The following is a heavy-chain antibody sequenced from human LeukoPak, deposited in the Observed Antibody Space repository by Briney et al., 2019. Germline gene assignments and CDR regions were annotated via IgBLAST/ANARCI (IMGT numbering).Heavy chain of an antibody. Sequence: SETLSLTCTVSGDSISSYYWSWIRQPPGKGLEWIGDIYNSGSTNYNPSLKSRVTISVDMSKNQFSLKLSSVTAADTAVYYCARVANRGGRGDSYYFDYWGQGTLVTVSS. CDR3: ARVANRGGRGDSYYFDY. CDR2: IYNSGST. V-gene: IGHV4-59*01. J-gene: IGHJ4*02. CDR1: GDSISSYY. D-gene: IGHD2-21*02.